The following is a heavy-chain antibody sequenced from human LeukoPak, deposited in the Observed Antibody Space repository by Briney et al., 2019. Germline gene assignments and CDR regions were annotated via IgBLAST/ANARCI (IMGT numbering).Heavy chain of an antibody. Sequence: ASVKVSCKASGYTFTSYGISWVRQAPGQGLEWMGWISAYNGNTNYAQKLQGRVTMTTDTSTSTAYMELRSLRSDDTAVYYCARGYSDGYDYYYYYGMDVWGQGTTVTVSS. J-gene: IGHJ6*02. CDR3: ARGYSDGYDYYYYYGMDV. V-gene: IGHV1-18*01. CDR1: GYTFTSYG. D-gene: IGHD5-24*01. CDR2: ISAYNGNT.